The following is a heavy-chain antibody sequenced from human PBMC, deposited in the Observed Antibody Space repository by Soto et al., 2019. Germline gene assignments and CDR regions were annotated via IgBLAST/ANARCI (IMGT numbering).Heavy chain of an antibody. Sequence: EVQLVESGGGLVKPGGSLRLSCAASGFTFSSYSMNWVRQAPGKGLEWVSSISSSSSYIYYADSVKGRFTISRDNAKNSLYLQMNSLRAEDTAVYYCARRPQYYYDSSGYYKYYGMDVWGQGTTVTVFS. CDR2: ISSSSSYI. D-gene: IGHD3-22*01. V-gene: IGHV3-21*01. CDR3: ARRPQYYYDSSGYYKYYGMDV. CDR1: GFTFSSYS. J-gene: IGHJ6*02.